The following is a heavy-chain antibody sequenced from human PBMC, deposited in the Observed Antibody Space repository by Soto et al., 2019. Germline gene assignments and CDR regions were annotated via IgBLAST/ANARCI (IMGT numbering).Heavy chain of an antibody. D-gene: IGHD6-6*01. Sequence: EAHLVESGGGLPQPGGSLRLSCVASGFNFSPYFMAWVRQGPGRGLEWVSHIKGDGTTTAYADSVRGRFIISRDNGRNTLFLQMNSLRDEDTAVYYCVRARGPPDSFDIWGQGTTVIVSS. CDR2: IKGDGTTT. J-gene: IGHJ3*02. V-gene: IGHV3-74*02. CDR1: GFNFSPYF. CDR3: VRARGPPDSFDI.